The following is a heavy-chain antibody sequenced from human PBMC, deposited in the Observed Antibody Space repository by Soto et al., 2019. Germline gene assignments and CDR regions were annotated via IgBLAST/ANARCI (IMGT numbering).Heavy chain of an antibody. CDR1: GASISGFY. D-gene: IGHD1-26*01. V-gene: IGHV4-4*07. Sequence: SATLSLTCTVSGASISGFYWSWIRKSAGKGLEWIGRIYATGTTDYNPSLKSRVMMSVDTSKKQFSLKLRSVTAADTAVYYCVRDGAKTLRDWFDPWGQGISVTVSS. J-gene: IGHJ5*02. CDR2: IYATGTT. CDR3: VRDGAKTLRDWFDP.